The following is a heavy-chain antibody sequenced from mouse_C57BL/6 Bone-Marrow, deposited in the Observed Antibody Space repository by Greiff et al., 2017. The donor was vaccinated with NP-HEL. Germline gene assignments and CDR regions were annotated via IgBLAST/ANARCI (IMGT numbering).Heavy chain of an antibody. CDR1: GYAFTNYL. D-gene: IGHD1-1*01. V-gene: IGHV1-54*01. CDR3: ARELDYGSSYGFAY. Sequence: VQLQQSGAELVRPGTSVKVSCKASGYAFTNYLIEWVKQRPGQGLEWIGVINPGSGGTNYNEKFKGKATLTADKSSSTAYMQLSSLTSEDSAVYFCARELDYGSSYGFAYWGQGTLVTVSA. CDR2: INPGSGGT. J-gene: IGHJ3*01.